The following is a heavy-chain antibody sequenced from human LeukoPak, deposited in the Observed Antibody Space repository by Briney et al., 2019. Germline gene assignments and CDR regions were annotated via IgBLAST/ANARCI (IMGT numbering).Heavy chain of an antibody. V-gene: IGHV3-23*01. Sequence: PGGSLRLSCAASGFSFSTYSFSWVRQAPGKGLEWVSGISASGGDTFYADSVKGRFTISRDNSKNTLYLQMNSLRAEDTAVYYCAKDAPSFYDFWSGPYDYWGQGTLVTVSS. J-gene: IGHJ4*02. D-gene: IGHD3-3*01. CDR3: AKDAPSFYDFWSGPYDY. CDR1: GFSFSTYS. CDR2: ISASGGDT.